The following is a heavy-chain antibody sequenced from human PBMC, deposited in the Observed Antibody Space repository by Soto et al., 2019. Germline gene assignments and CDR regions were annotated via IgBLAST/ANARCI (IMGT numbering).Heavy chain of an antibody. CDR3: AKVRYSSPMGYYYGMDV. V-gene: IGHV1-69*13. D-gene: IGHD6-19*01. CDR2: IIPIFGTA. Sequence: ASVKVSCKASRVAFSKFIVTWVRQAPGLGLEWVGGIIPIFGTANYAQKFQGRVTITADESTSTSYMEVNNLRSEDTAVYYCAKVRYSSPMGYYYGMDVWGQGTTVTV. CDR1: RVAFSKFI. J-gene: IGHJ6*02.